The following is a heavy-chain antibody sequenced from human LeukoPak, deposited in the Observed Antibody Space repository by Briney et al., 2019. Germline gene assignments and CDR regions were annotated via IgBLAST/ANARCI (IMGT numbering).Heavy chain of an antibody. V-gene: IGHV3-7*01. CDR2: INEDGSEK. D-gene: IGHD2-2*01. Sequence: GGSLRLSCAASGFTFSSYWMNWVRQAPGKGLEWVADINEDGSEKYYVDSVKGRFTISRDNAKNSLYLQMNSLRAEDTAVYYCARDVGYCSSTSCPGEFDYWGQGTLVTVSS. CDR1: GFTFSSYW. CDR3: ARDVGYCSSTSCPGEFDY. J-gene: IGHJ4*02.